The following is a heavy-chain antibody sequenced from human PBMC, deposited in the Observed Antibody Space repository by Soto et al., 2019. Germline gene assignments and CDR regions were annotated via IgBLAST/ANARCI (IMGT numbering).Heavy chain of an antibody. V-gene: IGHV1-3*01. Sequence: QVQLVQSGAEVKKPGASVKVSCKASGYTFTSYAMHWVRQAPGQRLEWMGWINAGNGNTKYSQKFQGRVTITRDTSASTACMELSSLRSEDTAVYYCARVRGTTVNSEGDYWGQGTLVTVSS. CDR2: INAGNGNT. D-gene: IGHD4-17*01. CDR3: ARVRGTTVNSEGDY. J-gene: IGHJ4*02. CDR1: GYTFTSYA.